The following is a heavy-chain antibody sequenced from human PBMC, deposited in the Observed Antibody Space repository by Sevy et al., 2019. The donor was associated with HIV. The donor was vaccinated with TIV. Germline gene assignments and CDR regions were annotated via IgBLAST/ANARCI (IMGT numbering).Heavy chain of an antibody. CDR2: FDPEDRET. CDR1: GSTLTALS. D-gene: IGHD3-22*01. CDR3: ASSREYYSDNSGYLDY. Sequence: GSVKVSCKVSGSTLTALSMHWVRQAPGKGLEWTGRFDPEDRETIYAQKFQGRVIMSEDTSTDTAYVDLSYLRSEDTAVYYCASSREYYSDNSGYLDYWGQGTLVTVSS. V-gene: IGHV1-24*01. J-gene: IGHJ4*02.